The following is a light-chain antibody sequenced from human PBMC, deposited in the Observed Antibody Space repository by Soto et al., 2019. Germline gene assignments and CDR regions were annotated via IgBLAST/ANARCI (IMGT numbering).Light chain of an antibody. CDR2: EAS. J-gene: IGKJ1*01. CDR3: QQRSNLPRT. V-gene: IGKV3-11*01. CDR1: QSVSSY. Sequence: EIVLTQSPATLSVSPGERATLSCRASQSVSSYFAWYQQKPGQAPRLLIYEASNRATGIPARFSGSGSGTDFTLTISSLEPEDFAVYYCQQRSNLPRTVGQGTKVEIK.